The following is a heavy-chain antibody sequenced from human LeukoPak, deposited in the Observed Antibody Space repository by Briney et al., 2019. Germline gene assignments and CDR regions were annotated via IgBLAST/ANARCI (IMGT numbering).Heavy chain of an antibody. D-gene: IGHD2-2*01. CDR3: AVRYCSTSSCYPYFDY. CDR2: IYHSGST. V-gene: IGHV4-30-4*08. CDR1: GGSISSVDYY. J-gene: IGHJ4*02. Sequence: SETLSLTCTVSGGSISSVDYYWSWIRQPPGKGLEWIGYIYHSGSTYYNPSLKGRLTISVDTSKNHFSLKLSSVTAADTAVYYCAVRYCSTSSCYPYFDYWGQGTLVTVSS.